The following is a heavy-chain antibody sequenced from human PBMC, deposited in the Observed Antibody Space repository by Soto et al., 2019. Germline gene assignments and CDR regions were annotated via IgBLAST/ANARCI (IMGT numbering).Heavy chain of an antibody. CDR2: IFYSGTA. D-gene: IGHD5-12*01. CDR1: GDSISNYY. CDR3: AREGSYSAYNFAHGIQLWSFDF. V-gene: IGHV4-59*12. Sequence: SETLSLTCTVSGDSISNYYGSWIRQPPGKGLEYIGYIFYSGTADFNPSLESRVAMSVDTSKNHFSLNLSSVTAADMAVYYCAREGSYSAYNFAHGIQLWSFDFWGQGALVTVSS. J-gene: IGHJ4*02.